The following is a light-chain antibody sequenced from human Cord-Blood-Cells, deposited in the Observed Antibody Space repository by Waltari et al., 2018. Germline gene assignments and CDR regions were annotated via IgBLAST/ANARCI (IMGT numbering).Light chain of an antibody. CDR1: GSDVGGYTD. CDR3: SSYTSSSTNWV. J-gene: IGLJ3*02. CDR2: DVS. Sequence: QSALTQPASVPGSPGQPITISCTGTGSDVGGYTDVPRYQQPPGKAPKLMIYDVSKRPSGVSNRFSGSKSGNTASLTISGLQAEDEADYYCSSYTSSSTNWVFGGGTKLTVL. V-gene: IGLV2-14*01.